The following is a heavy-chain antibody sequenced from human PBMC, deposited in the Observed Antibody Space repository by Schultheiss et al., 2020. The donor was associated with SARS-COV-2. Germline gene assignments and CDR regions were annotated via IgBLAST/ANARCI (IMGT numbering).Heavy chain of an antibody. CDR3: ARGYCGGGSCYEGEWFDS. D-gene: IGHD2-15*01. CDR2: IYPGDSDT. V-gene: IGHV5-51*01. CDR1: GYSFTTNW. Sequence: GESLKISCQGSGYSFTTNWIAWVRQMPGKGLEWMGIIYPGDSDTRYSPSFQGQVTISADKSINTAYLQWSSLKASDTAMYYCARGYCGGGSCYEGEWFDSWGQGTLVTVSS. J-gene: IGHJ5*01.